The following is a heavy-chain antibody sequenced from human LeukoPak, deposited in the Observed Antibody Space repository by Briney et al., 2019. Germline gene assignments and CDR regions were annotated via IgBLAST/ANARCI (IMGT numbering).Heavy chain of an antibody. CDR1: GFSVSSTS. Sequence: PGGSLRLSCAASGFSVSSTSMTWVRQAPGKGLEWVSVFYSGDSTTYYADSVKGRFTISRDNSRNTLYLQMNSLRAEDTALYYCAKLRSGGAAAGNYWGQGTLVTVSS. V-gene: IGHV3-53*01. D-gene: IGHD6-13*01. CDR3: AKLRSGGAAAGNY. CDR2: FYSGDSTT. J-gene: IGHJ4*02.